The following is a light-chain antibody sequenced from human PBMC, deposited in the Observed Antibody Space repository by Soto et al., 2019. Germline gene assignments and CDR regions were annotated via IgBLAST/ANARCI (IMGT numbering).Light chain of an antibody. J-gene: IGKJ5*01. CDR1: ESVTSN. V-gene: IGKV3-15*01. CDR2: GAS. CDR3: QQYNRWPTIT. Sequence: LPHSPATLSARPGDLVTRASTTSESVTSNLAWYQQKPGQAPRLLFYGASTRATGIPARFSGSGFGTEFTLTISSLQSEDFAVYYCQQYNRWPTITFGQGTRLEIK.